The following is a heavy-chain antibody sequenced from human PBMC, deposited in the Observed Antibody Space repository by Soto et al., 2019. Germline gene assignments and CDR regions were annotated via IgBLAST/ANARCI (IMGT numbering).Heavy chain of an antibody. D-gene: IGHD2-15*01. CDR1: GDSINSGYW. Sequence: QVQLQESGPGLVKPSGTLSLTCAVSGDSINSGYWWTWVRQSPAKGLEWIGEIDHSGSPNYNPSLKSRVNISIDKSKNQFSLNVISLTAADTAVYYCASGGRGDRVEGDYFDYWGQGILVTVSS. CDR3: ASGGRGDRVEGDYFDY. J-gene: IGHJ4*02. CDR2: IDHSGSP. V-gene: IGHV4-4*02.